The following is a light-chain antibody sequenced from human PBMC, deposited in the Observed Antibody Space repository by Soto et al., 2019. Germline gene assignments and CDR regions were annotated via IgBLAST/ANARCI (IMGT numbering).Light chain of an antibody. Sequence: QSVLTQPASVSGSPGQSITISCTGTSSDVGTYNYVSWYQHHPGKAPKLIIYEVSNRPSGVSNRFSGSKSGSTASLTISGLQAEDEADYHYTSYTRDTALVFGTGTRSPS. CDR2: EVS. CDR3: TSYTRDTALV. V-gene: IGLV2-14*01. CDR1: SSDVGTYNY. J-gene: IGLJ1*01.